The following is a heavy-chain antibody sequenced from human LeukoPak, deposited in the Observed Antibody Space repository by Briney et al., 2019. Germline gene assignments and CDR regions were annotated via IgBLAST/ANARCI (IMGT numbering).Heavy chain of an antibody. V-gene: IGHV1-69*13. CDR2: ITPLFGTA. CDR1: GGTFNNLA. Sequence: SVKVSCKASGGTFNNLAFTWVRQAPGQGLEWMGRITPLFGTADYPQKFQGRVSFSADESTTTSYMELNSLTSENSAVYYCARDHDHSFGPWGKGTLVTVSS. J-gene: IGHJ5*02. CDR3: ARDHDHSFGP.